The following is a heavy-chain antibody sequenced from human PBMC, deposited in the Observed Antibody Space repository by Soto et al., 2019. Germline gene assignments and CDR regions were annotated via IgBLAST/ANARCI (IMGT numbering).Heavy chain of an antibody. CDR1: GFTFTRYS. CDR3: ARESEDLTSNFDY. CDR2: ISSTTNYI. V-gene: IGHV3-21*06. J-gene: IGHJ4*02. Sequence: LRLSCAASGFTFTRYSMNWVRQAPGKGLEWVSSISSTTNYIYYGDSMKGRFTISRDNAKNSLYLEINSLRAEDTAVYYCARESEDLTSNFDYWGQGTLVTVSS.